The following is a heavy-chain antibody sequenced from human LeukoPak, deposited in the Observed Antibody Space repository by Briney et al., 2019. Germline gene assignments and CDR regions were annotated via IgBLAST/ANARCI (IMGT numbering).Heavy chain of an antibody. Sequence: SETLSLTCTVSGGSISSGSYYWGWIRQPPGKGLEWIGEINHSGSTNYNPSLKSRVTISVDTSKNQFSLKLSSVTAADTAVYYCARHPYGDYASDRANDGYYFDYWGQGTLVTVSS. CDR2: INHSGST. V-gene: IGHV4-39*01. CDR1: GGSISSGSYY. J-gene: IGHJ4*02. D-gene: IGHD4-17*01. CDR3: ARHPYGDYASDRANDGYYFDY.